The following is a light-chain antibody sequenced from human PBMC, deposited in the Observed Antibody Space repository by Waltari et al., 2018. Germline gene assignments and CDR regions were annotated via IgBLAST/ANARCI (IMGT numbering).Light chain of an antibody. CDR1: ALPKQD. CDR2: RDT. CDR3: QSADSSGTYVV. J-gene: IGLJ2*01. Sequence: SYELTQPPSVSVSPGQTARTTCSADALPKQDAYWYQQRPGQAPVLVIYRDTERPSGIPERFSGSTSGTTVTLTISGVQAEDEADYYCQSADSSGTYVVFGGGTKLTVL. V-gene: IGLV3-25*03.